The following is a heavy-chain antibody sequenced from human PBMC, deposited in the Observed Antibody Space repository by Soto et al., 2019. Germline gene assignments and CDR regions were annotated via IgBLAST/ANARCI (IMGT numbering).Heavy chain of an antibody. CDR3: TEIVVVTTFDP. CDR1: GFTFSNAW. D-gene: IGHD3-22*01. J-gene: IGHJ5*02. V-gene: IGHV3-15*01. CDR2: IKSKTDGGTT. Sequence: PGGSLRLSCAASGFTFSNAWMSWVRQAPGKGLEWVGRIKSKTDGGTTDYAAPVKGRFTISRDDSKNTLYLQMKSLKTEDTAVYYCTEIVVVTTFDPWGQGTLVTVSS.